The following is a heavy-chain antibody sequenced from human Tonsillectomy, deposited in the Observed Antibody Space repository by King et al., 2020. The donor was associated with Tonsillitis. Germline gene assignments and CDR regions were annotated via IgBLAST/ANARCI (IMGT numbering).Heavy chain of an antibody. CDR1: GGSISNYD. V-gene: IGHV4-59*01. J-gene: IGHJ5*02. D-gene: IGHD3-10*01. CDR2: IHYSGST. CDR3: ARGGRLLWFGYDRGNWFDP. Sequence: HVQLQESGPGLVKPSETLSLTCTVSGGSISNYDWSWVRPPPGKGLEWIGYIHYSGSTNYNPSLKSRVTISVDTSKKQFSLKLSTVTAADTAMYYCARGGRLLWFGYDRGNWFDPWGQGTLVTVSS.